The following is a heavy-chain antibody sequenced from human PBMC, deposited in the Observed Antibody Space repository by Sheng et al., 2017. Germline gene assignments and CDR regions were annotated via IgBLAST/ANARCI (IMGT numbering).Heavy chain of an antibody. Sequence: QVPLVESGGGVVQPGRSLRLSCAASGFTFSSYAMHWVRQAPGKGLEWVAVISYDGSNKYYADSVKGRFTISRDNSKNTVYLQLNSLRAEDTAVYYCARDLEAVGAFDIWGQGTMVTVSS. J-gene: IGHJ3*02. CDR3: ARDLEAVGAFDI. CDR1: GFTFSSYA. V-gene: IGHV3-30*04. CDR2: ISYDGSNK. D-gene: IGHD1-26*01.